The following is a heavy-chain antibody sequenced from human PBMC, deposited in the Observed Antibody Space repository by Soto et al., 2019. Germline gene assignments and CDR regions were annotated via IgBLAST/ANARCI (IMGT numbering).Heavy chain of an antibody. CDR1: GFTFSNYE. CDR3: ARRGYGSRWPNVYMDV. Sequence: EAQLVESGGGLVQPGGSLRLSCAASGFTFSNYEMHWVRQAPGKGLEYVSGISNNGAHTDYAKSVKGRFTNSRDNSENTLCVQMGSLRAEDMALYYCARRGYGSRWPNVYMDVWGKGTTVTVCS. CDR2: ISNNGAHT. J-gene: IGHJ6*03. D-gene: IGHD6-13*01. V-gene: IGHV3-64*01.